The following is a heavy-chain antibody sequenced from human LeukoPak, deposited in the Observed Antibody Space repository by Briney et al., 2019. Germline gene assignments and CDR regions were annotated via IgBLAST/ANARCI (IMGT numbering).Heavy chain of an antibody. Sequence: PGGSLRLSCAASGFTFSSYWMSWVRQAPGKGLEWVANIKQDGSEKYYVDSVKGRFTISRDNAKNSLYLQMNSLRAEDTAVYYCARGRTAAPPDYYYYYYMDVWGKGTTVTVSS. CDR2: IKQDGSEK. CDR3: ARGRTAAPPDYYYYYYMDV. V-gene: IGHV3-7*01. J-gene: IGHJ6*03. D-gene: IGHD6-13*01. CDR1: GFTFSSYW.